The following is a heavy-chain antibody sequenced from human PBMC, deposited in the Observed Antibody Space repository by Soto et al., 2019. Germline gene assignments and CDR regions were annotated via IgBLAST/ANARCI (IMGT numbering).Heavy chain of an antibody. CDR2: IYTGDSDT. Sequence: GESLKISCKGSGYIFTGYWIGWVRQLPGKGLEWMGIIYTGDSDTRYSSSFQGQVTISADKSINTAYLQWSSLKASDTAMYYCARLLAYCGGDCFRFDYWGQGTLVTVSS. D-gene: IGHD2-21*02. V-gene: IGHV5-51*01. CDR1: GYIFTGYW. CDR3: ARLLAYCGGDCFRFDY. J-gene: IGHJ4*02.